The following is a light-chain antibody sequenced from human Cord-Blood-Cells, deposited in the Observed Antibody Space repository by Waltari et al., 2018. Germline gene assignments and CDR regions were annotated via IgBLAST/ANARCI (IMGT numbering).Light chain of an antibody. Sequence: EIVLTQSPATLSLSPGEIATLSCRASQSVSSYLAWYQRKPGQAPRLLIYDASNLATGIPARFSGSGSGTDFTLTISSLEPEDFAVYYCQQRSNWPPYTFGQGTKLEIK. V-gene: IGKV3-11*01. CDR3: QQRSNWPPYT. J-gene: IGKJ2*01. CDR2: DAS. CDR1: QSVSSY.